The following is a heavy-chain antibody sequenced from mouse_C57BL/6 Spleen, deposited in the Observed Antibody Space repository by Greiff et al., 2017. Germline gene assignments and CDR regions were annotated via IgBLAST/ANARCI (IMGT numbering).Heavy chain of an antibody. D-gene: IGHD1-1*01. J-gene: IGHJ2*01. CDR2: IRNKANNHAT. Sequence: EVKLVESGGGLVQPGGSMKLSCAASGFTFSDAWLDWVRQSPEKGLEWVAEIRNKANNHATYYAESVKGRFTISRDDSKSSVYLQMNSLRAEDNGIYYCTFITTVGGDFDDWGQGTTLTVSS. CDR3: TFITTVGGDFDD. V-gene: IGHV6-6*01. CDR1: GFTFSDAW.